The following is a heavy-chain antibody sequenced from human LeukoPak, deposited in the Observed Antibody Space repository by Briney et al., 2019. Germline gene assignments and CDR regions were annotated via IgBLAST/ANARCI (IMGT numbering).Heavy chain of an antibody. V-gene: IGHV4-34*01. J-gene: IGHJ4*02. D-gene: IGHD1-26*01. CDR1: GGSFSGYY. Sequence: NPSETLSLTCAVYGGSFSGYYWSWIRQPPGKGLEWIGDINHSGSTNYNPSLQSRVTISVDTSKNQFSLKLSSVTAADTAVYYCARAYSGSYSPDYWGQGTLVTVSS. CDR2: INHSGST. CDR3: ARAYSGSYSPDY.